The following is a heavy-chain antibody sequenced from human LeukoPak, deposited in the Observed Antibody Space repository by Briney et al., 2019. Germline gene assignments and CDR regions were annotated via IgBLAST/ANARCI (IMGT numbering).Heavy chain of an antibody. CDR2: IRYDGTNK. V-gene: IGHV3-30*02. J-gene: IGHJ4*02. CDR1: GFTFSSYG. Sequence: GGSLRLSCAASGFTFSSYGMHWVRQAPGKGLEWVAFIRYDGTNKYYADSVKGRFTISRDNSKNTLYLQMNSLRAEDTAVYYCATAIGYCSSTSCYGDYWGQGTLVTVSS. D-gene: IGHD2-2*01. CDR3: ATAIGYCSSTSCYGDY.